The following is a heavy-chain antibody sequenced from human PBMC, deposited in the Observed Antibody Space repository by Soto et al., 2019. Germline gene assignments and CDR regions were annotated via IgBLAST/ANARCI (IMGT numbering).Heavy chain of an antibody. CDR2: ISSSSSYI. CDR3: ARDMRPRELPDY. D-gene: IGHD1-7*01. V-gene: IGHV3-21*01. CDR1: GFTFSSYS. J-gene: IGHJ4*02. Sequence: GGSLRLSCAASGFTFSSYSMNWVRQAPGKGLEWVSSISSSSSYIYYADSVKGRFTISRDNAKNSLYLQMNSLRAEDTAVYYCARDMRPRELPDYWGQGTLVTVSS.